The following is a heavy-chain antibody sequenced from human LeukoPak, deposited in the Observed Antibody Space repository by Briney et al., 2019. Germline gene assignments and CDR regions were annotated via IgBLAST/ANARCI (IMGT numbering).Heavy chain of an antibody. D-gene: IGHD6-13*01. CDR2: IYSGGDT. J-gene: IGHJ2*01. CDR1: GFTFSINY. CDR3: ARAGYSSTWYSRYFDL. Sequence: PGGSLRLSCTASGFTFSINYMAWVRQAPGKGLEWVSVIYSGGDTYYADSVKGRFTIARDNSKKTLYLQMNSLRAGDTAVYYCARAGYSSTWYSRYFDLWGRGTLVTVSS. V-gene: IGHV3-66*01.